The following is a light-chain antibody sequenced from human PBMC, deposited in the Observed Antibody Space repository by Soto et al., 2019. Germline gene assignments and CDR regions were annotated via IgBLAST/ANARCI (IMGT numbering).Light chain of an antibody. Sequence: EIVMTQSPATLSVSPGERATISCRASQSVSGNLAWDQQKPGQAPRLLIYGASTRATGIPARFSGSGSGTEFTRNTRSLQAEDFAVYYCQQYNNWPPWTFGQWNKVEIK. V-gene: IGKV3-15*01. CDR1: QSVSGN. CDR2: GAS. CDR3: QQYNNWPPWT. J-gene: IGKJ1*01.